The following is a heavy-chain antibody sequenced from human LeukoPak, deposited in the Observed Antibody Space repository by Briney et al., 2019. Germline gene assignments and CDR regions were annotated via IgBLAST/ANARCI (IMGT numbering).Heavy chain of an antibody. Sequence: SETLSLTCTVSGGSISSGGYYWNWIRQPPGKGLEWIGYFYHSGVSYYNPSLKSRVTISVDTSKNQFSLKLSSVTAADTAVYYCARGDYYGSGSRYFDYWGQGTLVTVSS. V-gene: IGHV4-30-2*01. CDR1: GGSISSGGYY. J-gene: IGHJ4*02. D-gene: IGHD3-10*01. CDR2: FYHSGVS. CDR3: ARGDYYGSGSRYFDY.